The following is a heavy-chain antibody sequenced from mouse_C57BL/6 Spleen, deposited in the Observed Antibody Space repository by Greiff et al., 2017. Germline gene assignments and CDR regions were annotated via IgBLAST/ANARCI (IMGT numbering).Heavy chain of an antibody. V-gene: IGHV1-66*01. CDR3: ARGDSSGSFAY. Sequence: VKLQQSGPELVKPGASVKISCKASGYSFTSYYIHWVKQRPGQGLEWIGWIYPGSGNTKYNEKFKGKATLTADTSSSTAYMQLSSLTSEDSAVYYCARGDSSGSFAYWGQGTLVTVSA. J-gene: IGHJ3*01. D-gene: IGHD3-2*02. CDR1: GYSFTSYY. CDR2: IYPGSGNT.